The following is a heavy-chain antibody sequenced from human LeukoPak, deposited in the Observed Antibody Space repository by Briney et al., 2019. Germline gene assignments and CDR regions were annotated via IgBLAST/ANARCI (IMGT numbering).Heavy chain of an antibody. CDR3: AGRYDSSGYPLH. Sequence: GGSLRLSCAASRFIFSTYWMHWVRQAPGKGLVWVSRINSDGSRTNYADSVKGRFTISRDNAKNTLYLQMNSLRAEDTAVYYCAGRYDSSGYPLHWGQGTLVTVSS. J-gene: IGHJ4*02. CDR1: RFIFSTYW. D-gene: IGHD3-22*01. CDR2: INSDGSRT. V-gene: IGHV3-74*01.